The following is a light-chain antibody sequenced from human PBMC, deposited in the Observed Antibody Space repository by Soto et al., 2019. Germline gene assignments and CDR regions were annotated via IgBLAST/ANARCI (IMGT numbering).Light chain of an antibody. V-gene: IGLV2-8*01. CDR1: SSDVGGYNF. J-gene: IGLJ2*01. Sequence: QSALTQPPSASGSPGQSVTISCTGTSSDVGGYNFVSWYQQHPGKAPKLLIYEVSKRPSGVPDRFYGSESDNTASLTVSGLQAEDVGDYYCSSLAGGNNLLFGGGTKLTVL. CDR2: EVS. CDR3: SSLAGGNNLL.